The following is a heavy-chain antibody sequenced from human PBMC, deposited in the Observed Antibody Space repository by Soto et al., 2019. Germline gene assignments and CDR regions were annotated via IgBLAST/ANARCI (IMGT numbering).Heavy chain of an antibody. CDR1: GGTFSIYA. V-gene: IGHV1-69*12. D-gene: IGHD1-1*01. CDR3: ARYLEPPYYGMDV. CDR2: IIPIFGTA. Sequence: QVQLVQSGAEVKKPESSVKVSCKASGGTFSIYAISWVRQAPGQGLEWMGGIIPIFGTADYAQKFQGRVTITADESTSTASMELSSLRSEDTAVYYCARYLEPPYYGMDVWGQGTTVTVSS. J-gene: IGHJ6*02.